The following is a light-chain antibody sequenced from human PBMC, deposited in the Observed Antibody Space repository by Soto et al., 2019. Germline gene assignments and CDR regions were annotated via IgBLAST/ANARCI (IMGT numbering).Light chain of an antibody. V-gene: IGLV1-47*02. Sequence: QSVLTQPASVSGSPGQSITISCTGTSGDIGSYNRVSWYQQLPGTAPKLVMHGNSQRPSGVPDRFSGSKSGTSASLAISGLRTEDEAQYYCAAWDDSLSGVVFGGGTKLTVL. CDR2: GNS. CDR3: AAWDDSLSGVV. J-gene: IGLJ3*02. CDR1: SGDIGSYNR.